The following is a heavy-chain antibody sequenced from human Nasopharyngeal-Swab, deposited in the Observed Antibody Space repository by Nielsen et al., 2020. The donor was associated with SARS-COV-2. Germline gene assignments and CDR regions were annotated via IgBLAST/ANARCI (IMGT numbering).Heavy chain of an antibody. V-gene: IGHV3-48*03. CDR1: GFTFSSYE. J-gene: IGHJ4*02. CDR3: AREGLNTGTFDY. Sequence: GGSLRLSCAASGFTFSSYEMNWVRQAPGKGLEWASYISSSGSTIYYADSVKGRFTISRDNAKNSLYLQMNSLRAEDTAVYYCAREGLNTGTFDYWGQGTLVTVSS. CDR2: ISSSGSTI. D-gene: IGHD1-1*01.